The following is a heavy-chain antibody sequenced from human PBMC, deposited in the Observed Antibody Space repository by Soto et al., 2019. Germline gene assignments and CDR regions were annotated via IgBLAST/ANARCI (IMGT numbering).Heavy chain of an antibody. J-gene: IGHJ4*02. CDR1: GYSFPTYW. D-gene: IGHD2-8*01. CDR2: IDPSDSYT. CDR3: AGHKNNADALLDY. Sequence: EVQLVQSGGEVKKPGESLKISCRGSGYSFPTYWISWVRQMPGKGLAWMGRIDPSDSYTSYRPSFQGHVTISVDKSINTAHLQLSSLQASDTAMYYCAGHKNNADALLDYCGQGTLVTVSS. V-gene: IGHV5-10-1*03.